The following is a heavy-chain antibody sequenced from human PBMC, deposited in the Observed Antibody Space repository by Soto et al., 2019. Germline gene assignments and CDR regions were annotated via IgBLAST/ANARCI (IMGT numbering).Heavy chain of an antibody. J-gene: IGHJ6*02. CDR2: IYSGGST. Sequence: VQLVESGGGLIQPGGSLRLSCAASGFTVSSNYMSWVRQAPGKGLEWVSVIYSGGSTYYADSVKGRFTISRDNSKNTLYLQMNSLRAEDTAVYYCARVNSGYYYYGMDVWGQGTTVTVSS. CDR1: GFTVSSNY. CDR3: ARVNSGYYYYGMDV. V-gene: IGHV3-53*01.